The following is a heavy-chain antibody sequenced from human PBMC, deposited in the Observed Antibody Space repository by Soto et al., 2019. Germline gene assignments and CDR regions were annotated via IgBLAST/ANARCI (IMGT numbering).Heavy chain of an antibody. V-gene: IGHV4-31*03. D-gene: IGHD3-22*01. CDR3: ARGREYYYDSSGYYFWYYFDY. J-gene: IGHJ4*02. Sequence: SETLSLTCTVSGGSISSGGYYWSWIRQHPGKCLEWIGYIYYSGSTYYNPSLKSRVTISVDTSKNQFSLKLSSVTAADTAVYYCARGREYYYDSSGYYFWYYFDYWGQGTLVTVS. CDR1: GGSISSGGYY. CDR2: IYYSGST.